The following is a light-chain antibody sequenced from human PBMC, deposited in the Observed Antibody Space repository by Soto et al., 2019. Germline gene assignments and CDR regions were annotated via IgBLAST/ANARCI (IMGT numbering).Light chain of an antibody. Sequence: DIQMTQSPYSLSASVGDSVTITCRASQNIRTYLNWYQQKPGRAPKLLIHSASALPSGVPSRFSGSGSGTEFTLIMSGLQPQDFATYYCQQGHSTPYTFGQGTKVEIK. V-gene: IGKV1-39*01. CDR1: QNIRTY. CDR3: QQGHSTPYT. CDR2: SAS. J-gene: IGKJ2*01.